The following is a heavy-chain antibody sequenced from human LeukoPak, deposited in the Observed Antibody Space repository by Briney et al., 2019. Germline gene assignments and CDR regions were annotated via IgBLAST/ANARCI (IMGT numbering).Heavy chain of an antibody. V-gene: IGHV3-23*01. D-gene: IGHD3-10*01. J-gene: IGHJ4*02. CDR1: GFTFSDSY. Sequence: GGSLRLSCAASGFTFSDSYMTWVHQAPGKGLEWVSGISGSDGSTCYADSVKGRFTISRDNSRNTLYLQMNSLRGEDTAVYYCAKNIGGLDYWGQGTLVTVSS. CDR2: ISGSDGST. CDR3: AKNIGGLDY.